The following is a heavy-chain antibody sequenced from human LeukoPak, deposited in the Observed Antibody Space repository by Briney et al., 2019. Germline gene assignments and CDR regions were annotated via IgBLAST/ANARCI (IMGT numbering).Heavy chain of an antibody. J-gene: IGHJ4*02. CDR1: GYSISSDYY. CDR2: IHHSGRT. D-gene: IGHD3-16*01. V-gene: IGHV4-38-2*02. Sequence: SETLSLTCTVSGYSISSDYYWGWIRQPPGKGLEWIGSIHHSGRTYYNPSLKSRVTISVDTSKNQFSLKLTSVTAADTAVYYCTRGGTDALSYWGQGTLVTVSS. CDR3: TRGGTDALSY.